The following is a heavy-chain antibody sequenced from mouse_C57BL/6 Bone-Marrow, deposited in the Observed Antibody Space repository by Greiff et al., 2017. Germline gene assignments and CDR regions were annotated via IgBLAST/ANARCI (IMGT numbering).Heavy chain of an antibody. J-gene: IGHJ1*03. CDR2: IDPSDSYT. V-gene: IGHV1-69*01. D-gene: IGHD1-1*01. Sequence: QVQLQQPGAELVMPGASVKLSCKASGYTFTSYWMHWVKQRPAQGLEWIGEIDPSDSYTNYNQKFKGKSTLTVDKSSSTAYMQLSNLTSEDSAGYYGERLIYYDGSKYFDVWGTGTTVTVSS. CDR3: ERLIYYDGSKYFDV. CDR1: GYTFTSYW.